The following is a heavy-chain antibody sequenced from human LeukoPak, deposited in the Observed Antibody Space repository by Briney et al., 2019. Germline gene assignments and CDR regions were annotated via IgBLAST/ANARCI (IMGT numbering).Heavy chain of an antibody. J-gene: IGHJ6*03. V-gene: IGHV3-21*01. Sequence: GGSLRLSCAASGFTFSSYSMNWVRQAPGKGLEWVSSISSSSSYIYYADSVKGRFTISRDNAKNSLYLQMNSLRAEDTAVYYCARDWQTADGNYYYMDVWGKGTTVTISS. CDR1: GFTFSSYS. CDR2: ISSSSSYI. CDR3: ARDWQTADGNYYYMDV.